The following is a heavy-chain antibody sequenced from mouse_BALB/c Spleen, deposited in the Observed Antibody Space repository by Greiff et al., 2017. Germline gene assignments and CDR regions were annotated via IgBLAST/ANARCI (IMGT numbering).Heavy chain of an antibody. CDR3: AINWDYWYFDV. J-gene: IGHJ1*01. Sequence: EVQGVESGGGLVQPGGSLRLSCATSGFTFTDYYMSWVRQPPGKALEWLGFIRNKANGYTTEYSASVKGRFTISRDNSQSILYLQMNTLRAEDSATYYCAINWDYWYFDVWGAGTTVTVSS. D-gene: IGHD4-1*01. V-gene: IGHV7-3*02. CDR2: IRNKANGYTT. CDR1: GFTFTDYY.